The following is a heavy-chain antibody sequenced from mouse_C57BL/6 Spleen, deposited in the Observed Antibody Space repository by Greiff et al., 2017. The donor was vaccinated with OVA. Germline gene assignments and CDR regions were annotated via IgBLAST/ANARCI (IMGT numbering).Heavy chain of an antibody. J-gene: IGHJ4*01. CDR3: ARKAHGYYAMDY. CDR2: IWSGGST. Sequence: VKLVESGPGLVQPSQSLSITCTVSGFSLTSYGVHWVRQSPGKGLEWLGVIWSGGSTDYNAAFISRLSISKDNSKSQVFFKMNSLQADDTAIYYCARKAHGYYAMDYWGQGTSVTVSS. V-gene: IGHV2-2*01. CDR1: GFSLTSYG.